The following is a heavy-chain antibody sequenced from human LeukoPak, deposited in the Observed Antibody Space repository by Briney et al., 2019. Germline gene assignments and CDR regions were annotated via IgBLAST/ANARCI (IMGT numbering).Heavy chain of an antibody. CDR3: ARDQAEEEPFDY. CDR2: INWNGGKI. V-gene: IGHV3-20*04. J-gene: IGHJ4*02. Sequence: GGSLRLSCAASGFTFDDYGMSWVRQAPGKGLEWVSGINWNGGKINYVDSVKGRFHISRDNAKNSLYLQMNSLRVEDTALYYCARDQAEEEPFDYWGQGTLVTVSS. D-gene: IGHD1-14*01. CDR1: GFTFDDYG.